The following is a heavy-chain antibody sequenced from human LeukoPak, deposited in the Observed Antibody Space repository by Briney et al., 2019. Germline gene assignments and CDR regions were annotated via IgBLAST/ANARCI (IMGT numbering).Heavy chain of an antibody. CDR1: GYTFSGYY. Sequence: SCKASGYTFSGYYMHWVRQAPGKGLEWVAFIRYDGSNKYYADSVKGRFTISRDNSKNTLYLQMNSLRAEDTAVYYCAKSPGKGSGYYYYYYMDVWGKGTTVTVSS. D-gene: IGHD1-14*01. J-gene: IGHJ6*03. V-gene: IGHV3-30*02. CDR3: AKSPGKGSGYYYYYYMDV. CDR2: IRYDGSNK.